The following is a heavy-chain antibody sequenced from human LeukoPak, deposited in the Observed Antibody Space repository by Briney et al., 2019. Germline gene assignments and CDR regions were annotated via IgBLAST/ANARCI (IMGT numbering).Heavy chain of an antibody. V-gene: IGHV4-34*01. CDR3: ARGGLRRNWFDP. Sequence: SETLSLTCTVSGGSISSYYWSWIRQPPGKGLEWIGEINHSGSTNYNPSLKSRVTISVDTSKNQFSLKLSSVTAADTAVYYCARGGLRRNWFDPWGQGTLVTVSS. CDR2: INHSGST. CDR1: GGSISSYY. J-gene: IGHJ5*02. D-gene: IGHD5-12*01.